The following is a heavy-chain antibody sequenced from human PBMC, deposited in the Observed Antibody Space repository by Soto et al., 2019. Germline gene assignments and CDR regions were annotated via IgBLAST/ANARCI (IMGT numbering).Heavy chain of an antibody. Sequence: QVTLKESGPVLVKPTETLTLTCTVSGFSLSNARMGVSWIRQPPGKALEWLAHIFSNDEKSYSTSLKSRLTIPKNTSKLQAVRTMPNVDPGDTATYYCARIRGQGLANGFDPWGQGTLVTVSS. CDR3: ARIRGQGLANGFDP. CDR2: IFSNDEK. CDR1: GFSLSNARMG. V-gene: IGHV2-26*01. J-gene: IGHJ5*02. D-gene: IGHD6-19*01.